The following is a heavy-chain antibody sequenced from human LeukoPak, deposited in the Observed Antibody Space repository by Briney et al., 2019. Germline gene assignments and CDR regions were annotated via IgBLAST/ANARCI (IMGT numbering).Heavy chain of an antibody. J-gene: IGHJ6*02. CDR3: SRGMFGSPYGMDV. D-gene: IGHD3-3*02. Sequence: SQTLSLTFAISGDSVSSKSAAWNWIRQSPSRGLEWLGRTFYRSKWYNYYAVSVKSRITINPDTSRNQFSLQLNSVTPEDTAVYYCSRGMFGSPYGMDVWGQGTTVTVSS. CDR1: GDSVSSKSAA. CDR2: TFYRSKWYN. V-gene: IGHV6-1*01.